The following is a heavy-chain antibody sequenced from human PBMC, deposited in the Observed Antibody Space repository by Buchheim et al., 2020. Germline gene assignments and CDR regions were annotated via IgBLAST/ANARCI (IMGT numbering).Heavy chain of an antibody. CDR2: IYYSGST. CDR3: ARADYGGTPDY. J-gene: IGHJ4*02. D-gene: IGHD4-23*01. Sequence: QVQLQESGPGLVKPSETLSLTCTVSGGSISSYYWSWIRQPPGKGLEWIGYIYYSGSTTYNPSLKSRVTISVDTSKNQFSLKLSSVTAADTAVYYCARADYGGTPDYWGQGTL. V-gene: IGHV4-59*01. CDR1: GGSISSYY.